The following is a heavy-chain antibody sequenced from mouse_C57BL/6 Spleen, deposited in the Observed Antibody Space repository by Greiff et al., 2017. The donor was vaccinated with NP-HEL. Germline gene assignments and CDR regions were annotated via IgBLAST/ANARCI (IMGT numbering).Heavy chain of an antibody. D-gene: IGHD2-4*01. CDR3: ARGIYYDYDAEAY. CDR2: IDPNSGGT. V-gene: IGHV1-72*01. Sequence: QVQLQQPGAELVKPGASVKLSCKASGYTFTSYWMHWVKQRPGRGLEWIGRIDPNSGGTKYNEKFKSKATLTVDKPSSTAYMQLSSLTSEDSAVYYCARGIYYDYDAEAYWGQGTLVTVSA. CDR1: GYTFTSYW. J-gene: IGHJ3*01.